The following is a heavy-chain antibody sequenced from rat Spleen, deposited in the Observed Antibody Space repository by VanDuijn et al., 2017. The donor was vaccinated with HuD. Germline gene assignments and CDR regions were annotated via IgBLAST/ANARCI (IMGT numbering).Heavy chain of an antibody. J-gene: IGHJ1*01. V-gene: IGHV2S8*01. CDR1: GFSLSNYG. D-gene: IGHD1-10*01. CDR2: ISSGGST. Sequence: QVHLKESGPGLVQPSQTLSLTCTVSGFSLSNYGVFWVRQPPGKGLEWIAAISSGGSTYYNSALKSRLSISRDTSKSQVFLKMNSLQTEDTAIYFCTRGWDNNYDYYWYFDFWGPGTMVTVSS. CDR3: TRGWDNNYDYYWYFDF.